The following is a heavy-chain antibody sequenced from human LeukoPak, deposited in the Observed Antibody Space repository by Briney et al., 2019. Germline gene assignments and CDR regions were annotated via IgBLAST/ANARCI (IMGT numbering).Heavy chain of an antibody. CDR2: ISGGGGST. CDR1: GFTFSTYG. D-gene: IGHD3-22*01. J-gene: IGHJ4*02. Sequence: PGGSLRLSCAVSGFTFSTYGMTWVRQAPGKGLEWVSNISGGGGSTSYAESVKGRFTTSRDNSKNTLCLQMNSLKVEDTAVYYCARRRGADSSGYSSDYWGQGTLVTVSS. V-gene: IGHV3-23*01. CDR3: ARRRGADSSGYSSDY.